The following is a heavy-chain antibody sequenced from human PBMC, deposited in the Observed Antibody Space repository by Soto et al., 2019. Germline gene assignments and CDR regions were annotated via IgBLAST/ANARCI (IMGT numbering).Heavy chain of an antibody. D-gene: IGHD2-2*01. CDR1: GFAFSGSA. Sequence: GGSLRLSCAASGFAFSGSAMHWVRQASGKGLEWVGRIRSKSNSYATEFAASVRGRFTISRDDSKNTLYLQMNSLRAEDTAVYYCARDFVVPAAMSLDRYYYYGMDVWGQGTTVTVSS. CDR2: IRSKSNSYAT. V-gene: IGHV3-73*01. CDR3: ARDFVVPAAMSLDRYYYYGMDV. J-gene: IGHJ6*02.